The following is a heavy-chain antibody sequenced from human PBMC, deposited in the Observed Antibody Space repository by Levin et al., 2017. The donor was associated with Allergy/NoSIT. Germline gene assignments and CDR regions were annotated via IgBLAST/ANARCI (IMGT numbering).Heavy chain of an antibody. V-gene: IGHV4-59*08. CDR2: FSYSGNT. Sequence: PSETLSLTCSVSGSSISGDHWSWVRQYPGKRLEWIGHFSYSGNTNYNPSPRSRVSISVDTSKNQFSLKLTSVTAADTAIYYCVRHVYPDGSPFDSWGLGSLVTVSS. J-gene: IGHJ4*02. D-gene: IGHD3-10*01. CDR1: GSSISGDH. CDR3: VRHVYPDGSPFDS.